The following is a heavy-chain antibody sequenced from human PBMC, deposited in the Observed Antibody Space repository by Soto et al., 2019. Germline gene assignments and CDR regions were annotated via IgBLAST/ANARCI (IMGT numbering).Heavy chain of an antibody. CDR1: GFTFNNYN. D-gene: IGHD2-8*01. V-gene: IGHV3-21*01. Sequence: EVQLVESGGGLVKPGGSLRLSCAASGFTFNNYNMNWVRQAPGKGLEWVASIDTSGTYTNYADSVRGRFTSSRDNAKKSLYLEMSSLRDEDTAVYYCEREETKRSYWYFDLWGRGTLVTVS. J-gene: IGHJ2*01. CDR3: EREETKRSYWYFDL. CDR2: IDTSGTYT.